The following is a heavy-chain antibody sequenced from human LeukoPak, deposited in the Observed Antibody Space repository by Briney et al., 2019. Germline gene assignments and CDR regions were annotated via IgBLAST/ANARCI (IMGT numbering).Heavy chain of an antibody. Sequence: GGSLRLSCAASGFTFSSYAMSWVRQAPGKGLEWVSAISGSGGSTYYADSVKGRFTISRDNSENTLYLQMNSLRAEDTAVYYCAKHVIAGGEIRIVLFDYWGQGTLVTVSS. J-gene: IGHJ4*02. CDR1: GFTFSSYA. CDR2: ISGSGGST. D-gene: IGHD2/OR15-2a*01. V-gene: IGHV3-23*01. CDR3: AKHVIAGGEIRIVLFDY.